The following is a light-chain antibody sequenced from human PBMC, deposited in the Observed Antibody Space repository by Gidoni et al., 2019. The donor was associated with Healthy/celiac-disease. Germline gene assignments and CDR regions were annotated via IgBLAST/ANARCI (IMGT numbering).Light chain of an antibody. J-gene: IGKJ1*01. CDR1: QSLVHSDGNTY. Sequence: DVVMTKSPLSLPVTLGQPASISCRSSQSLVHSDGNTYLNWFQQRPGQSPRRLIYKVSNRDSGVPDRFSGSGSGTDFTLKISRLEAEDVGVYYCMQGTHWPPWTFGQGTKVEIK. V-gene: IGKV2-30*02. CDR3: MQGTHWPPWT. CDR2: KVS.